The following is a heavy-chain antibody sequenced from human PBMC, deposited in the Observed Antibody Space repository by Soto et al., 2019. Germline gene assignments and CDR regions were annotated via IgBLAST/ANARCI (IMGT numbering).Heavy chain of an antibody. Sequence: QVQLVQSGAEVKKPGASVKISCKASRYAFTPYPIHWVRQAPGQRLEWMGWINAGSGKTKYSQKFEGRVTITRDTSASTAYMELTSLRSEDTAVFYCAREGSSGVFDHWGQGALVTVSS. D-gene: IGHD3-22*01. V-gene: IGHV1-3*01. CDR3: AREGSSGVFDH. CDR2: INAGSGKT. J-gene: IGHJ4*02. CDR1: RYAFTPYP.